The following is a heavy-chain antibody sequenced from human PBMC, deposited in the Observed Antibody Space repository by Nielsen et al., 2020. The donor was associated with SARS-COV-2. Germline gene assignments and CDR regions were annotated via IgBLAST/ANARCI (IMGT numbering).Heavy chain of an antibody. CDR3: ARQRYGADFDY. V-gene: IGHV4-30-4*01. D-gene: IGHD4-17*01. Sequence: SETLSLTCTVSGDSIGTYYWSWIRQPPGKGLEWIGYIHYRGSTDYNPSLKSRVTISEDTSKNQYSLRLISVTPADTAVYYCARQRYGADFDYWGQGTLVTVSS. J-gene: IGHJ4*02. CDR1: GDSIGTYY. CDR2: IHYRGST.